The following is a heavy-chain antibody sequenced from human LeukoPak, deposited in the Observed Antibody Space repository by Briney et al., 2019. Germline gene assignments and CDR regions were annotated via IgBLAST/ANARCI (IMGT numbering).Heavy chain of an antibody. J-gene: IGHJ4*02. CDR3: TRDQWELPFDY. CDR1: GFTFGDYA. CDR2: IRSKAYGGTT. Sequence: GGSLRLSCTASGFTFGDYAMSWFRQAPEKGLEWVGFIRSKAYGGTTEYAASVKGRFTISRDDSKSIAYLQMNSLKTEDTAVYYCTRDQWELPFDYWGQGTLVTVSS. D-gene: IGHD1-26*01. V-gene: IGHV3-49*03.